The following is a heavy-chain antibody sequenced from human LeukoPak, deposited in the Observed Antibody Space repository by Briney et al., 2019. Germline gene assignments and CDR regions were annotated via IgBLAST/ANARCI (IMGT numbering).Heavy chain of an antibody. D-gene: IGHD5-24*01. Sequence: SETLSLTCSVSGGSISSSSYYWGWIRQPPGKGLEWIGNIYYSGSSYYNPSLKSRVTISVDTSKNQFSLKLSSVTAADTAVYYCARGNGYSGWFDPWGQGTLVTVSS. CDR3: ARGNGYSGWFDP. CDR1: GGSISSSSYY. V-gene: IGHV4-39*07. J-gene: IGHJ5*02. CDR2: IYYSGSS.